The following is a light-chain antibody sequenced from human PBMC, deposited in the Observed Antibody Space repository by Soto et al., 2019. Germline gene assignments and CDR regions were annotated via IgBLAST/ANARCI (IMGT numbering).Light chain of an antibody. J-gene: IGLJ1*01. V-gene: IGLV2-11*01. Sequence: QSVLTQPRSVSGSPGQSVTISCTGTSSDVGGYNYVSWYQQHPGKAPKLMINDVSKRPSGVPDRFSGSKSGNTASRTISGLQAEDEADYYCCAYAGTYTFYVFGTGTKVTVL. CDR1: SSDVGGYNY. CDR2: DVS. CDR3: CAYAGTYTFYV.